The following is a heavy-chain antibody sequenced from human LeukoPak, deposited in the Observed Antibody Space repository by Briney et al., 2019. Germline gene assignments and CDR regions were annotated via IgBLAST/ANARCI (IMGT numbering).Heavy chain of an antibody. V-gene: IGHV3-33*06. Sequence: GRSLRLSCAASGSTFSSYGMHWVRQAPGKGLEWVAVIWYDGSNKYYADSVKGRFTISRDNSKNTLYLQMNSLRAEDTAVYYCAKGVAISTYLLYAFDIWGQGTMVTVSS. J-gene: IGHJ3*02. D-gene: IGHD2/OR15-2a*01. CDR2: IWYDGSNK. CDR1: GSTFSSYG. CDR3: AKGVAISTYLLYAFDI.